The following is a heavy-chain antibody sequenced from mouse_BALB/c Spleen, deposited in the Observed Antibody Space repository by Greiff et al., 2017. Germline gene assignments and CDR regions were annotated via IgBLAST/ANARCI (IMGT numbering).Heavy chain of an antibody. Sequence: VQLKQSGPELVKPGASVKMSCKASGYTFTSYVMHWVKQKPGQGLEWIGYINPYNDGTKYNEKFKGKATLTSDKSSSTAYMELSSLTSEDSAVYYCARSITTVVATPDYWGQGTTLTVSS. V-gene: IGHV1-14*01. CDR1: GYTFTSYV. D-gene: IGHD1-1*01. CDR2: INPYNDGT. J-gene: IGHJ2*01. CDR3: ARSITTVVATPDY.